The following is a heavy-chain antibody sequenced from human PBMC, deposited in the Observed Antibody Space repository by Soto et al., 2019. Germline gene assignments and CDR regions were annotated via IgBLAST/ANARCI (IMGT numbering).Heavy chain of an antibody. V-gene: IGHV5-51*01. Sequence: GESLKISCKGSGYSFTSYWIGWVRQMPGKGLEWMAIIYPADSDTRYSPSFQGHVTISADKSISTAYLQWSSLRASDTAMYYCARQRGYDFWSGYLDVWGQGTTVTVSS. CDR1: GYSFTSYW. CDR2: IYPADSDT. D-gene: IGHD3-3*01. J-gene: IGHJ6*02. CDR3: ARQRGYDFWSGYLDV.